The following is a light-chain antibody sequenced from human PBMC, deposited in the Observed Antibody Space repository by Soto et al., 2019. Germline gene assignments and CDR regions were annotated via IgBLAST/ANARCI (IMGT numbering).Light chain of an antibody. J-gene: IGKJ1*01. V-gene: IGKV1-39*01. Sequence: DIQMTQSPSSLSASVGDRVTITCRASQSIRSYLNWYQQKQGKAPKLXIYAASTLQSGVPSRFSGSGSGTDFTLTISCLQSEDFATYYCQQYYSYTRTFGQGTKVDIK. CDR2: AAS. CDR3: QQYYSYTRT. CDR1: QSIRSY.